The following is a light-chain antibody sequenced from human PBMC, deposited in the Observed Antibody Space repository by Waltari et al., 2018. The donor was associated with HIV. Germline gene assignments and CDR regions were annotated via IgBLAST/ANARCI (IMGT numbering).Light chain of an antibody. V-gene: IGLV3-19*01. CDR2: GKN. CDR1: SLRSYY. Sequence: SSELTQDPAVSVALGQTVRITCQGDSLRSYYASWYQQKPGQAPVLVIYGKNHRPSGIPDRFSGSSSGNTASVTITGAQAEDEADYYCNSRDSSGNHWLFGGGTKLTVL. CDR3: NSRDSSGNHWL. J-gene: IGLJ3*02.